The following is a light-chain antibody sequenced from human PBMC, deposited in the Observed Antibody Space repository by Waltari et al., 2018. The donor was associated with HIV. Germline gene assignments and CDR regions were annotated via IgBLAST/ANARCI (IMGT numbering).Light chain of an antibody. V-gene: IGLV1-40*01. CDR2: GDT. Sequence: SVLTQPPSVPGAPGQWVSIPCTGNNSYIGAGHDVHWYRHSPGTAPKLVIYGDTIRPSGVPDRFSGSRSGNSVTLDIAGLRAEDEADYFCQSYDSSLSGLWVFGAGTKLTVL. CDR3: QSYDSSLSGLWV. J-gene: IGLJ3*02. CDR1: NSYIGAGHD.